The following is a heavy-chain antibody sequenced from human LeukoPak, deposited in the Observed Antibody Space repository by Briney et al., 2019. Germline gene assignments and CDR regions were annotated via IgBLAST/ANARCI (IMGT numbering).Heavy chain of an antibody. J-gene: IGHJ6*02. CDR3: ARVGAAVTTSSFYYGMDV. CDR2: VAFDGSNE. V-gene: IGHV3-33*05. D-gene: IGHD4-17*01. Sequence: GRSLRLSCAASGFTFSNYGMHWVRQGPGKGLEWVAVVAFDGSNEYYADSVEGRFTISRDNSKNTLYLQMNSLRAEDTAVYYCARVGAAVTTSSFYYGMDVWGQGTTVTVSS. CDR1: GFTFSNYG.